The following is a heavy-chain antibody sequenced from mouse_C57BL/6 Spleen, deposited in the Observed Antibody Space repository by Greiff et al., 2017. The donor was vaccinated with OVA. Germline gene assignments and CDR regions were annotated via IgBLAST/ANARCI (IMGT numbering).Heavy chain of an antibody. CDR1: GYTFTDYE. CDR3: TRKMGYYVFAY. V-gene: IGHV1-15*01. D-gene: IGHD2-3*01. Sequence: VQLQESGAELVRPGASVTLSCKASGYTFTDYEMHWVKQTPVHGLEWIGAIDPETGGTAYNQKFKGKAILTADKSSSTAYMELRSLTSEDSAVYYCTRKMGYYVFAYWGQGTLVTVSA. CDR2: IDPETGGT. J-gene: IGHJ3*01.